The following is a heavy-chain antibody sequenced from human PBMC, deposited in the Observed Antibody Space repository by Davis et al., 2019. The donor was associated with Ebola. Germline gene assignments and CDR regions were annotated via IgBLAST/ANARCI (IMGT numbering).Heavy chain of an antibody. CDR3: ARYSVSASYYYAMDV. V-gene: IGHV3-20*04. J-gene: IGHJ6*02. CDR2: VNWNGGST. D-gene: IGHD1-26*01. Sequence: GESLKISCAASGFTFEDYAMTWVRQGPGKGLEWVSDVNWNGGSTDYADSVKGRFTISRDNAKNSLFLQMNSLRAEDTALYYCARYSVSASYYYAMDVWGQGTTVTVSS. CDR1: GFTFEDYA.